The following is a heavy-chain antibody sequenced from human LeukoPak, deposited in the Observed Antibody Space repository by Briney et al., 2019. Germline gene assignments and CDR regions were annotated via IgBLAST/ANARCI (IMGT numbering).Heavy chain of an antibody. CDR3: ARWYGVSHDTGYFDY. Sequence: GGSLRLSCAASGFTFSTYLMSWVRQGPGKGLEWVANIKQDGSEKYYGDSVKGRFTISRDNAKNSLYLQMNSLRAEDTAVFYCARWYGVSHDTGYFDYWGQGTQVTVSS. D-gene: IGHD4-17*01. CDR1: GFTFSTYL. V-gene: IGHV3-7*04. CDR2: IKQDGSEK. J-gene: IGHJ4*02.